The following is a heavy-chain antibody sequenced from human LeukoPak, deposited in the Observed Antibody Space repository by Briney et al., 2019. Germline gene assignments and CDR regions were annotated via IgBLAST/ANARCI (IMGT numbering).Heavy chain of an antibody. CDR3: ARTSDGSWFDP. Sequence: GGSLRLSCAASGFTFDDYGMSWVRQGPGKGLEWVSGINWNGGNTGYADSVEGRFTIFRDNAKNSLYLEMDSLRVEDTALYYCARTSDGSWFDPWGQGTPVTVSS. CDR1: GFTFDDYG. J-gene: IGHJ5*02. V-gene: IGHV3-20*04. D-gene: IGHD2-15*01. CDR2: INWNGGNT.